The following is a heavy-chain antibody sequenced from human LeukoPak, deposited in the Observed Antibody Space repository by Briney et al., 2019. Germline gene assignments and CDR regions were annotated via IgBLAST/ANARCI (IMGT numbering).Heavy chain of an antibody. J-gene: IGHJ4*02. CDR2: IRGNGGGT. CDR3: ARWLCSGGSCSSFDY. CDR1: GFSFSNYL. Sequence: PGGSLRLSCAASGFSFSNYLMSWVRQAPVKGLEWVSTIRGNGGGTYYADSVKGRFTISRDNSKNTLYLQMNSLRAEDTALYYCARWLCSGGSCSSFDYWGQGTLVTVSS. D-gene: IGHD2-15*01. V-gene: IGHV3-23*01.